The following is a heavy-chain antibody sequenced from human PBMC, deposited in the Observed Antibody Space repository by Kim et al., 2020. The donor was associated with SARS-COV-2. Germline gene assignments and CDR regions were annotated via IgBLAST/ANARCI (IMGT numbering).Heavy chain of an antibody. CDR2: IYYSGST. J-gene: IGHJ3*02. Sequence: SETLSLTCTVSGGSISSSSYYWGWIRQPPGKGLEWIGSIYYSGSTYYNPSLKSRVTISVDTSKNQFSLKLSSVTAADTAVYYCASSLFSEAISGYDLGVAFDIWGQGTMVTVSS. CDR3: ASSLFSEAISGYDLGVAFDI. CDR1: GGSISSSSYY. D-gene: IGHD5-12*01. V-gene: IGHV4-39*01.